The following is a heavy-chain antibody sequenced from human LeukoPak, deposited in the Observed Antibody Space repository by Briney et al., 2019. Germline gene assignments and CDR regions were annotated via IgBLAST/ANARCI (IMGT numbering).Heavy chain of an antibody. CDR3: ARATRGGSLLFWFDP. CDR2: IYYSGST. V-gene: IGHV4-39*07. CDR1: GGSISSSSYY. J-gene: IGHJ5*02. Sequence: SETLSLTCTVSGGSISSSSYYRGRIRQPPGKGLEWIGSIYYSGSTYYNPSLKSRVTISVDASENQFSLKLSPVTAADTAVYYCARATRGGSLLFWFDPWGQGTLVTVSS. D-gene: IGHD2-15*01.